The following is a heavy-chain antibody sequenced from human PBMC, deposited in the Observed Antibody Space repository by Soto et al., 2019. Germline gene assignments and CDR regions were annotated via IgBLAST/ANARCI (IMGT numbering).Heavy chain of an antibody. V-gene: IGHV4-34*02. J-gene: IGHJ4*02. CDR2: INHSGNT. D-gene: IGHD3-22*01. Sequence: QVQLQQWGAGLLKPSETLSLTCAVYGGSFSGYYWNWIRQPPGKGLEWIGEINHSGNTNYNPSLRSRVTISLDTSKNQFSLKLSSVTAADTAIYYCARGRPWYYYDSCGFYPLDYWGQGTLVTVSS. CDR1: GGSFSGYY. CDR3: ARGRPWYYYDSCGFYPLDY.